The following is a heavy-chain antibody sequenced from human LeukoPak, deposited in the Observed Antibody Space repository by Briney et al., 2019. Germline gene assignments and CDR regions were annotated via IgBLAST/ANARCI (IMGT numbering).Heavy chain of an antibody. CDR1: GFTFSNYV. CDR3: ARGPPLIEDYCSGGSCSAF. D-gene: IGHD2-15*01. J-gene: IGHJ4*02. Sequence: GGSLRLSCAASGFTFSNYVMNWVRQAPGKGLEWVSVISDTGGRTNYADSVKGRFTISRDNSKNILYLQMNSLRAEDTAVYYCARGPPLIEDYCSGGSCSAFWGQGTLVTVSS. CDR2: ISDTGGRT. V-gene: IGHV3-23*01.